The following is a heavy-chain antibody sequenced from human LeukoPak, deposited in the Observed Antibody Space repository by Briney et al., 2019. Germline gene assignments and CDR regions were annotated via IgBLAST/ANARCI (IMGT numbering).Heavy chain of an antibody. Sequence: ASVKVSCKASGYTFTGYYMHWVRQAPGRGLEWMGRINPNSGGTNYAQKFQGRVTMTRDTSISTAYMELSRLRSDDTAVYYCARDVDIVATDFDYWAREPWSPSPQ. CDR1: GYTFTGYY. CDR3: ARDVDIVATDFDY. D-gene: IGHD5-12*01. CDR2: INPNSGGT. V-gene: IGHV1-2*06. J-gene: IGHJ4*02.